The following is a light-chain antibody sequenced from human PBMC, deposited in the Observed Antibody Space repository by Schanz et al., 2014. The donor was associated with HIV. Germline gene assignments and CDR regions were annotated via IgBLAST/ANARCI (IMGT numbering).Light chain of an antibody. CDR1: SSDVGGYNY. V-gene: IGLV2-8*01. CDR2: EVS. CDR3: SSYAGSNMLYV. J-gene: IGLJ1*01. Sequence: QSALTQPASVSGSPGQSITISCTGTSSDVGGYNYVSWYQQHPGKAPKLMIYEVSEWPSGVPDRFSGYKSGNTASLTVSVLQAEDEAEYYCSSYAGSNMLYVFGTGTKLTVL.